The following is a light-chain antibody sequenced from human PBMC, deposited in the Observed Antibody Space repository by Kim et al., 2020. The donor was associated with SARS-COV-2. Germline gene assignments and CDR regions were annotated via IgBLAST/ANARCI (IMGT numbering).Light chain of an antibody. CDR2: AAS. J-gene: IGKJ4*01. CDR1: QDIGSN. Sequence: IQLTQSPSSLSASVGDRVTITCRASQDIGSNLAWYQQKPGIAPKLLIYAASTFQSGVPARFSGSGSGTDFTLTISSLQPEDFATYYCQQLKSYPLTVGGGTKVDIK. V-gene: IGKV1-9*01. CDR3: QQLKSYPLT.